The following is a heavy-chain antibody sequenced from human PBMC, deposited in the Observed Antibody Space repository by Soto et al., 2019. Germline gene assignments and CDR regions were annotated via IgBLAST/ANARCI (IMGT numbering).Heavy chain of an antibody. CDR1: GGXISSXXX. CDR2: IYHCGST. J-gene: IGHJ4*02. CDR3: ARXGYSXXYDY. Sequence: XETXSLTXXXSGGXISSXXXXXXXXXPXGXXLEWIGEIYHCGSTNCHPSLKSRVTISVDKSKNQFSLKLSSVTAADTAVXYCARXGYSXXYDYWGQGTLVTVSS. D-gene: IGHD5-18*01. V-gene: IGHV4-4*02.